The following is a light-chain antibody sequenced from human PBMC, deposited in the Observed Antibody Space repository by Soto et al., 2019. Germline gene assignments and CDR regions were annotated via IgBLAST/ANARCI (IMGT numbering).Light chain of an antibody. Sequence: PGEIATLSCRASQRVSNYFAWYQQKPGQAPRLLIYDASNRATGIPARFSGSGSETDFTLTISSLEPEDFAVYYCQQRANWPLTFGGGTKVDIK. CDR2: DAS. J-gene: IGKJ4*01. V-gene: IGKV3-11*01. CDR1: QRVSNY. CDR3: QQRANWPLT.